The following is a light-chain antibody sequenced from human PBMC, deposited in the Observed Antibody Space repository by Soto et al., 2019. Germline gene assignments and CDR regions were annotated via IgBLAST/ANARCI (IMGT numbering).Light chain of an antibody. Sequence: HCVLTQPPSGNGSAGQSVTISYTGTSSDVGAYDYVSWYQQHPGEAPKLMIYEVTKRPSGVPDRFSGSKSGNTASLTVSGLQAEDEADYYCSSYAKTTNFVFGTGTKVTVL. CDR2: EVT. CDR1: SSDVGAYDY. J-gene: IGLJ1*01. V-gene: IGLV2-8*01. CDR3: SSYAKTTNFV.